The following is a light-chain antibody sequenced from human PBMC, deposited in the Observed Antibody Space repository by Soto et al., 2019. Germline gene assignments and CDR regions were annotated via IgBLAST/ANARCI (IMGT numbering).Light chain of an antibody. V-gene: IGKV3-11*01. CDR3: HQRQSWPRT. CDR2: QTS. J-gene: IGKJ1*01. CDR1: QYINTR. Sequence: MGLTRSPATLSSFPGDRVTLSCRASQYINTRLAWYQHRPGQAPRLLIYQTSIRAAGIPARFSASGSGTDFTLTISDVQPEDFALYYCHQRQSWPRTFGQGTKVDIK.